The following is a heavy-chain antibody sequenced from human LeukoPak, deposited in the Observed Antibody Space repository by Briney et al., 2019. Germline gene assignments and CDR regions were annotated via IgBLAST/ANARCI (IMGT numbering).Heavy chain of an antibody. J-gene: IGHJ4*02. CDR1: GFTFSSYA. CDR3: ARVVPAADY. Sequence: PGGSLRLSCAASGFTFSSYAVSWVRQAPGKGLEWVSAISGSGGSTHYAESVKGRFTISRDNSKNTLYLQINSLRADDTAVYYCARVVPAADYWGQGTLVTVSS. CDR2: ISGSGGST. D-gene: IGHD2-2*01. V-gene: IGHV3-23*01.